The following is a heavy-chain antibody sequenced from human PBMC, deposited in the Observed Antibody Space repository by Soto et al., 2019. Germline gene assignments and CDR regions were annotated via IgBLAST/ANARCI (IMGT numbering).Heavy chain of an antibody. CDR3: ASSYGSGYRAFDY. Sequence: QVQLVQSGAEVKRPGSSVKVSCKASGDTFNFYSINWVRQAPGVGLEWVGRVNPILSMSNYAQRFQGRGTMTATKSTSTAYMDLRSLRSEDTAIYYCASSYGSGYRAFDYWGQGALVTVSS. D-gene: IGHD3-10*01. CDR1: GDTFNFYS. J-gene: IGHJ4*02. V-gene: IGHV1-69*02. CDR2: VNPILSMS.